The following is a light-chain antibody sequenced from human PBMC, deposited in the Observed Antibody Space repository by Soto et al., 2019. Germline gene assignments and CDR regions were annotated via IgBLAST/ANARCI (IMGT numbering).Light chain of an antibody. CDR3: QKYNSALGWT. J-gene: IGKJ1*01. CDR1: QGISNY. Sequence: DIQMTQSPSSLSASVGDRVTITSRASQGISNYLAWYQQKPGKVPKLLIYAASTLQSGVPSRFSGSGSGTDFTLTISSLQPEDVATYYCQKYNSALGWTFGQGTKVEIK. CDR2: AAS. V-gene: IGKV1-27*01.